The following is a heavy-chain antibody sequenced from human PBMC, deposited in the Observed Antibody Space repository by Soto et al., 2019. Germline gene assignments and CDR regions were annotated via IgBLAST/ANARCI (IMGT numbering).Heavy chain of an antibody. J-gene: IGHJ4*02. Sequence: EVQLLESGGGLVQPGGSLRLSCAASGFTFSSYAMSWVRQAPGKGLDLVSAISGSGGSTYYADSVKGRFTISRDNSKNTLYLQMNSLRAEDTAVYYCAKDSLAVGKLVYFDYWGQGTLVTVSS. V-gene: IGHV3-23*01. D-gene: IGHD6-19*01. CDR1: GFTFSSYA. CDR3: AKDSLAVGKLVYFDY. CDR2: ISGSGGST.